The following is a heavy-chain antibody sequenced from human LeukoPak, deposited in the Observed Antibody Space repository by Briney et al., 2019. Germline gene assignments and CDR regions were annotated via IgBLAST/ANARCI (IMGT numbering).Heavy chain of an antibody. CDR1: GFTVSSNY. D-gene: IGHD2-2*01. Sequence: GGSLRLSCAASGFTVSSNYMSWVRQAPGKGLEWVSVIYSGGSTYYADSVKGRFTISRDNSKNTLYLQMNSLRAEDTAVYYCARAASVTSPLLGYWGQGTLVTVSS. CDR2: IYSGGST. V-gene: IGHV3-53*01. CDR3: ARAASVTSPLLGY. J-gene: IGHJ4*02.